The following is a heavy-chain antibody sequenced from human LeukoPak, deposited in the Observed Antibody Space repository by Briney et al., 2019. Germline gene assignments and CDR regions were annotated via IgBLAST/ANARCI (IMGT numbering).Heavy chain of an antibody. Sequence: PGGSLRLYCAASGFTFSSYGMHWLRQSPGKGLEWVAFIRYDGSNKYYADSMKGRFNISRDNSKNSLYLQMNSLRTEDTAVYYCAKNQMQNWFGPWGQGTLVTVSS. CDR1: GFTFSSYG. CDR3: AKNQMQNWFGP. CDR2: IRYDGSNK. J-gene: IGHJ5*02. V-gene: IGHV3-30*02. D-gene: IGHD5-24*01.